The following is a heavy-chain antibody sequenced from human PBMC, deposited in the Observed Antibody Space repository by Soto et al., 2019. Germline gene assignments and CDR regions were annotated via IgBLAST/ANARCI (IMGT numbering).Heavy chain of an antibody. CDR1: GASIRVHSYY. D-gene: IGHD1-1*01. Sequence: SETRSLTCTVSGASIRVHSYYWTWIRQPPGKGLEWIGSSYYSGTTYFNPSLKSRATISVDTSKNQFSLRLTSVTAADRALYPCKRRSHWNENYFKPWAPRALVIVS. CDR2: SYYSGTT. CDR3: KRRSHWNENYFKP. V-gene: IGHV4-39*01. J-gene: IGHJ1*01.